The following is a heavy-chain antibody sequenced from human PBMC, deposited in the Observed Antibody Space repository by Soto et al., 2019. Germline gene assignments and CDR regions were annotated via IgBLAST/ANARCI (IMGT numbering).Heavy chain of an antibody. J-gene: IGHJ4*02. V-gene: IGHV3-30-3*01. CDR3: ARPPIGSGWYPFDY. Sequence: PGGSLSLSCAASGFTFSSYAMHWVRQAPGKGLEWVAVISYDGSNKYYADSVKGRFTISRDNSKNTLYLQMNSLRAEDTAVYYCARPPIGSGWYPFDYWGQGTLVTVS. D-gene: IGHD6-19*01. CDR2: ISYDGSNK. CDR1: GFTFSSYA.